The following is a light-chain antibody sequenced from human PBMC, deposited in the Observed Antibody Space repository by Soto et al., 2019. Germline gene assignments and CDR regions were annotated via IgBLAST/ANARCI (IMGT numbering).Light chain of an antibody. V-gene: IGLV2-14*01. CDR1: SSDVGSYDH. J-gene: IGLJ1*01. CDR2: EVS. Sequence: QSALTQPASVSGSPGQSITISCRGTSSDVGSYDHVAWYQQFPGKTPKLMIYEVSNRPSGVSSRFSGSKSGNTASLTISGLQAEDEADYYCISYTGSSTSYVFGSGTKVTVL. CDR3: ISYTGSSTSYV.